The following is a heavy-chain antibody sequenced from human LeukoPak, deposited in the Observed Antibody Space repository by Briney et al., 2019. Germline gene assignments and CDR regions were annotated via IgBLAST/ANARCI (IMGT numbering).Heavy chain of an antibody. CDR3: AKRYGGSHFDY. D-gene: IGHD4-23*01. V-gene: IGHV3-30*02. CDR1: GFTFSSYG. CDR2: IRYDESNQ. Sequence: GGSLRLSCAASGFTFSSYGMHWVRQAPGKGLEWVAFIRYDESNQYYADSVKGRFTISRDNSKSTLHLQMNSLKVEDTAVYYCAKRYGGSHFDYWGQGALVAVSS. J-gene: IGHJ4*02.